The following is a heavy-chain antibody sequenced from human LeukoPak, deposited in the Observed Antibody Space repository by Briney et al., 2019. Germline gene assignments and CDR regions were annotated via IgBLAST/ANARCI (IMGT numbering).Heavy chain of an antibody. CDR3: ASRKDIVVVVAATPGGAFDI. CDR1: GGSISSSSYY. D-gene: IGHD2-15*01. J-gene: IGHJ3*02. Sequence: SETLSLTCTVSGGSISSSSYYWGWIRQPPGKGLEWIGSIYYSGSTYYNPSLKSRVTISVDTSKNQFSLKLSSVTAADTAVYYCASRKDIVVVVAATPGGAFDIWGQGTMVTVSS. CDR2: IYYSGST. V-gene: IGHV4-39*01.